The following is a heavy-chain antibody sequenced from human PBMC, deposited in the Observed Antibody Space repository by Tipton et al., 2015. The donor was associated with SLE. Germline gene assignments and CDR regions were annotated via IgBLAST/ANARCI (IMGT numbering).Heavy chain of an antibody. CDR2: VFYSGST. D-gene: IGHD2-2*01. V-gene: IGHV4-39*07. CDR1: GGSISSGTHY. CDR3: ARGGTPRVSPAASFDY. J-gene: IGHJ4*02. Sequence: TLSLTCTVSGGSISSGTHYWAWIRQPPGKGLECIGTVFYSGSTYYNPSLRGRVTISVDTSKNQFSLKLTSVTAADTAVYYCARGGTPRVSPAASFDYWGQGTLVSASS.